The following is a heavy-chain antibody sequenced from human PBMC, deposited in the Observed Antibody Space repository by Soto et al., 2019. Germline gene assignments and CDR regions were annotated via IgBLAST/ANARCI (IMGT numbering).Heavy chain of an antibody. D-gene: IGHD4-17*01. CDR2: KKQDGSEK. Sequence: QPGGSLRLSCAASGFTFSSYWMSWVRQAQGKRLEWVANKKQDGSEKYYVDSVKGRFTISRDNAKNSLYLQMNSLRAEDTAVYYCARDALINSLNGDFLYYYYYYYMDVWGKGTTVTVSS. V-gene: IGHV3-7*01. CDR1: GFTFSSYW. CDR3: ARDALINSLNGDFLYYYYYYYMDV. J-gene: IGHJ6*03.